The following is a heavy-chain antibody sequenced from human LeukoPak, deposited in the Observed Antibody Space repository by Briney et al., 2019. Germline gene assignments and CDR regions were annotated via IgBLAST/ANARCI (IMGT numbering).Heavy chain of an antibody. V-gene: IGHV1-24*01. D-gene: IGHD3-10*01. CDR1: GYTLTELS. CDR3: ATAGRITMVRGVIDY. Sequence: GASVKVSCKVSGYTLTELSMHWVRQAPGKGLEWMGGFDPEDGETIYAQKFQGRVTMTEDTSTDTAYMELSSLRSEDTAVYYCATAGRITMVRGVIDYWGQGTLVTVSS. CDR2: FDPEDGET. J-gene: IGHJ4*02.